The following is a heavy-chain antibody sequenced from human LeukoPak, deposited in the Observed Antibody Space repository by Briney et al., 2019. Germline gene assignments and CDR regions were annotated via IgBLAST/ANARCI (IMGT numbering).Heavy chain of an antibody. CDR3: ARGPATYYDFWSGYYTGIYYYYYMDV. Sequence: SETLSLTCTVSGGSISSGGYYWSWIRQHPGKGLEWIGYIYYSGNTYYNPSLKSRVTISVDTSKNQFSLKLSSVTAADTAVYYCARGPATYYDFWSGYYTGIYYYYYMDVWGKGTTVTVSS. V-gene: IGHV4-31*03. CDR1: GGSISSGGYY. CDR2: IYYSGNT. D-gene: IGHD3-3*01. J-gene: IGHJ6*03.